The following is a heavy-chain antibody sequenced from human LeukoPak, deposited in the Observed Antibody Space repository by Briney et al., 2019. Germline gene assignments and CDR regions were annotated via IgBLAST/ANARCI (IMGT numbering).Heavy chain of an antibody. CDR2: IYYSGST. D-gene: IGHD3-10*01. CDR3: TGGGLVRGVTHWFDP. J-gene: IGHJ5*02. V-gene: IGHV4-59*12. Sequence: SETLSLTCTVSGGSISSYYWSWIRQPPGKGLEWIGYIYYSGSTNYNPSLKSRVTISVDTSKNQFSLQLDSVTPEDTAVYYCTGGGLVRGVTHWFDPWGQGILVTVSS. CDR1: GGSISSYY.